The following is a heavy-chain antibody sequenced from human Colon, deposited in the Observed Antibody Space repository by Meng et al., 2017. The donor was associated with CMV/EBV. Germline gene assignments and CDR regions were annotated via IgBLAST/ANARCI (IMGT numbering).Heavy chain of an antibody. J-gene: IGHJ4*02. CDR2: IRGDDGRT. D-gene: IGHD2/OR15-2a*01. CDR1: GFTFRSYE. V-gene: IGHV3-23*01. Sequence: GGSLRLSCSASGFTFRSYEMNWVRQAPGKGLEWVSGIRGDDGRTFYAGSVKGRFTIFRDDPKKMVYLEMNGLRGEDTAIYYCAKAIDFDSWGQGTLVTVSS. CDR3: AKAIDFDS.